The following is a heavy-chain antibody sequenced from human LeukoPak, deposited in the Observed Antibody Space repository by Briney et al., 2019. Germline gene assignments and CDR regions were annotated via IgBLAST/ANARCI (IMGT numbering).Heavy chain of an antibody. Sequence: GGSLRLSCAASGFTFSSYTMNWVRQAPGKGLEWVSSISSSSSYIYYADSVKGRFTISRDNAKNSLYLQMNSLRAADTAVYYCARDRGIQRGYYNYYMDVWGKGTTDTV. CDR1: GFTFSSYT. CDR3: ARDRGIQRGYYNYYMDV. J-gene: IGHJ6*03. V-gene: IGHV3-21*01. D-gene: IGHD3-16*01. CDR2: ISSSSSYI.